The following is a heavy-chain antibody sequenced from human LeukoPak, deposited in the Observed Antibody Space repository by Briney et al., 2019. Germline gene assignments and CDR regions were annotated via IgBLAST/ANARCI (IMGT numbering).Heavy chain of an antibody. D-gene: IGHD2-15*01. J-gene: IGHJ3*02. Sequence: PGGSLRLSCAASGFTFSNVYMSWVRQAPGKGLEWIGYISYSGSTNYSPSLKSRVTISVDTSKTQFSLKLSSVTAADTALYYCARVYCSGGSCYPRGAFDIWGQGTLVTVSS. CDR2: ISYSGST. V-gene: IGHV4-59*13. CDR3: ARVYCSGGSCYPRGAFDI. CDR1: GFTFSNVY.